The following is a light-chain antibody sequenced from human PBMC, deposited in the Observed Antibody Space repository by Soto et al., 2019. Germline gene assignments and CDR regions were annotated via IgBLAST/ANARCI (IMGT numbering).Light chain of an antibody. Sequence: EIALTQSPATLSFSPGARATLSCRASQSVSSYLAWYQQRPGQAPSLLINYAAPRPTGIPARFSGGGSGTEFTLTISSRQPDDFAAEYCHQHNDWSGTFGQGTKVDIK. CDR2: YAA. J-gene: IGKJ1*01. CDR1: QSVSSY. CDR3: HQHNDWSGT. V-gene: IGKV3-11*01.